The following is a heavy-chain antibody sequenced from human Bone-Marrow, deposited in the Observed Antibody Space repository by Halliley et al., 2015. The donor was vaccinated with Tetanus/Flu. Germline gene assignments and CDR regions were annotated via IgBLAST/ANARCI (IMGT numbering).Heavy chain of an antibody. CDR3: AKFLQVGDNAQGFDY. CDR2: IHYTGDT. Sequence: GLVKPSETLSLTCAVSGVSLSPYFWSWIRQPPGKGLEWLGHIHYTGDTSYKASLKGRITISVDVSEKQFSLQLHSVTAADTAVYYCAKFLQVGDNAQGFDYWGQGALVTVSS. CDR1: GVSLSPYF. D-gene: IGHD2-2*01. V-gene: IGHV4-59*01. J-gene: IGHJ4*02.